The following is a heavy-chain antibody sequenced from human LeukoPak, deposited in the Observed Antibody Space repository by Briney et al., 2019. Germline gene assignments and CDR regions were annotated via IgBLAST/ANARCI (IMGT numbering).Heavy chain of an antibody. Sequence: GGSLRLSCTVSGFTFTSYAMTWVRQAPGKGLEWVAFTRYDGGNKYYADSVKGRFTISRDNSKNTLYLQMNSLRAEDTAMYYCAKDGDDCIDYWGQGSLVTVSS. CDR1: GFTFTSYA. J-gene: IGHJ4*02. CDR3: AKDGDDCIDY. CDR2: TRYDGGNK. V-gene: IGHV3-30*02. D-gene: IGHD3-22*01.